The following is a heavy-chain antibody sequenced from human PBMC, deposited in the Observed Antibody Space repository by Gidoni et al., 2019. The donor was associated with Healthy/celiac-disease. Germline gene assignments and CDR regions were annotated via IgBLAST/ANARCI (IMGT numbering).Heavy chain of an antibody. D-gene: IGHD4-17*01. CDR3: ARDKRDGDYFDY. CDR2: IYYSVST. J-gene: IGHJ4*02. V-gene: IGHV4-31*03. Sequence: QVQLQESGPGLEQPSQTLPLTCTVPGGTISSGGYSWRWIRQHPGKGREWIGYIYYSVSTYYNPSLKSRVTISVDTSKTQFSLKLSSVTAADTAVYYCARDKRDGDYFDYWGQGTLVTVSS. CDR1: GGTISSGGYS.